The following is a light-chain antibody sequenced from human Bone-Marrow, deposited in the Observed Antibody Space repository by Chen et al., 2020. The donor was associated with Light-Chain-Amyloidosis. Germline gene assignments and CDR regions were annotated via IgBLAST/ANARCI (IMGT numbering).Light chain of an antibody. V-gene: IGLV3-21*02. CDR1: NIGSTS. Sequence: SYVLTQPSSVSVATGQTATIACGGNNIGSTSVHWYQQTPGQAPLLVVYDDSDRPSGIPERLSGSNSGNPATLTISRVEAGDEADYYCQVWDRSSDRPVFGGGTKLTGL. CDR2: DDS. J-gene: IGLJ3*02. CDR3: QVWDRSSDRPV.